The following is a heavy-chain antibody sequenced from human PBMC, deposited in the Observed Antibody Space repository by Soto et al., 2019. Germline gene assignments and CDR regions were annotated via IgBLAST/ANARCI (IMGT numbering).Heavy chain of an antibody. CDR2: IIPIFGTA. CDR3: ARGVITICGVVGAAGFDC. CDR1: GGTFSSYA. V-gene: IGHV1-69*01. D-gene: IGHD3-3*01. J-gene: IGHJ4*02. Sequence: QVQLVQSGAEVKKPGSSVKVSCKASGGTFSSYAISWVRQAPGQGLEWMGGIIPIFGTANYAQKFQGRVTLTADENTRTAYMELSSLRSEDTAVAYCARGVITICGVVGAAGFDCWGQGSLVTVSS.